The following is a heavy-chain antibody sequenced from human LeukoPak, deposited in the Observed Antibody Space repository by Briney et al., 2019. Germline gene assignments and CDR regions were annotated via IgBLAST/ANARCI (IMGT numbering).Heavy chain of an antibody. J-gene: IGHJ6*02. V-gene: IGHV1-8*01. CDR2: MNPNSGNT. CDR3: ARVYILGMDV. CDR1: GYTFTSYD. Sequence: GASVKVSCKASGYTFTSYDIIWVRQATGQGLEWIGWMNPNSGNTGYAQKFQGRVTMTRNTSIRTAYMGLSSLKSEDTAVYFCARVYILGMDVWGQGTTVTVSS. D-gene: IGHD2-8*01.